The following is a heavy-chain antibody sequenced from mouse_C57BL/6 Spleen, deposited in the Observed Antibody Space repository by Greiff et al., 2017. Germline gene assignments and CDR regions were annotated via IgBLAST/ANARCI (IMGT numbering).Heavy chain of an antibody. CDR3: ARSAGTGFAY. Sequence: VQLQQSGAELVRPGASVKLSCKASGYTFTDYYINWVKQRPGQGLEWIARIYPGSGNTDYNEKFKGKATLTAEKSSSTAYMQLSSLTSEDSAVYFCARSAGTGFAYWGQGTLVTVSA. J-gene: IGHJ3*01. V-gene: IGHV1-76*01. CDR1: GYTFTDYY. D-gene: IGHD4-1*01. CDR2: IYPGSGNT.